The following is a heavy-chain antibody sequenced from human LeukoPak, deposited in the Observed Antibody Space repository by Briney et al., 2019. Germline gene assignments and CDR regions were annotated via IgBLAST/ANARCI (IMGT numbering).Heavy chain of an antibody. CDR3: ARVRKYQPPNGTPRYYYYGMDV. Sequence: SETLSLTCTVSGGSVSSGSYYWSWIRQPPGKGLEWIGYIYYSGSTNYNLSLKSRVAISVDTSKNQFSLKLSSVTAADTAVYYCARVRKYQPPNGTPRYYYYGMDVWGKGTTVTVSS. D-gene: IGHD2-2*01. V-gene: IGHV4-61*01. CDR1: GGSVSSGSYY. J-gene: IGHJ6*04. CDR2: IYYSGST.